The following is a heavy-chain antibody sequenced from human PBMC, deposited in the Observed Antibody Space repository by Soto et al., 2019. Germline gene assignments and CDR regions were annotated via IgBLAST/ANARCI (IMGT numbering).Heavy chain of an antibody. CDR3: ARGYCSGASCYADCFDP. V-gene: IGHV3-53*02. CDR1: GFTVSNSH. D-gene: IGHD2-15*01. Sequence: EVQLVETGGGLIQPGGSLRLSCAASGFTVSNSHMTWVRQAPGEGLEWVSLSYSGGSTYYADSVKGRFTISRDNSKNTLYLQMNSPRVEDTAVYFCARGYCSGASCYADCFDPWGQGTLVTVSS. CDR2: SYSGGST. J-gene: IGHJ5*02.